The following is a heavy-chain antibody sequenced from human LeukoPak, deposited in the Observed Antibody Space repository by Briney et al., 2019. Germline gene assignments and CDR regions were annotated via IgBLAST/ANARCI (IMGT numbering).Heavy chain of an antibody. V-gene: IGHV3-48*03. CDR2: ISSSGSTI. CDR1: GFTFSSYE. J-gene: IGHJ4*02. D-gene: IGHD3-10*01. CDR3: ARELLWFGELLPHFDY. Sequence: PGGSLRLSCAASGFTFSSYEMNWVRQAPGKGLEWVSYISSSGSTIYYADSVKGRFTISRDTAKNSLYLQMNSLRAEDTAVYYCARELLWFGELLPHFDYWGQGTLVTVSS.